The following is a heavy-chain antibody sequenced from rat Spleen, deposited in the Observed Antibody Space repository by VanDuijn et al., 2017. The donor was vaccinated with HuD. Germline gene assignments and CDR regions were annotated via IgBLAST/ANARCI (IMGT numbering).Heavy chain of an antibody. CDR3: ARDLDGYFDY. D-gene: IGHD1-12*03. CDR1: GFSLTSYN. Sequence: QVQLMESGPGLVQPSETLSLTCTVSGFSLTSYNVHWVRQPPGKGLEWMGVIWTGGSTDYNSALKSRLSISRDTSKNQVFLKMNSLQSEDTTTYYCARDLDGYFDYWGQGVMVTVSS. V-gene: IGHV2-45*01. CDR2: IWTGGST. J-gene: IGHJ2*01.